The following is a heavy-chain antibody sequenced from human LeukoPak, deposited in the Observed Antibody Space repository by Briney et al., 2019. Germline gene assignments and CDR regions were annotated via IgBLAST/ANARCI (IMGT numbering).Heavy chain of an antibody. CDR3: AKDIRSSDYDILTGYY. Sequence: GGSLRLSCAASGFTFDDYAMHWARQAPGKGLEWVSGISWNSGSIGYADSVKGRFTISRDNAKNSLYLRMNSLRAEDTALYYCAKDIRSSDYDILTGYYWGQGTLVTVSS. J-gene: IGHJ4*02. V-gene: IGHV3-9*01. CDR1: GFTFDDYA. D-gene: IGHD3-9*01. CDR2: ISWNSGSI.